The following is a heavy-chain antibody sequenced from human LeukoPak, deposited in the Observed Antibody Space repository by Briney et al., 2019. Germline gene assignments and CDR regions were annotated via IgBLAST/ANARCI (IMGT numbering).Heavy chain of an antibody. CDR1: GFTFSSYW. J-gene: IGHJ6*03. V-gene: IGHV3-7*01. Sequence: GGSLRLSCAASGFTFSSYWMSWVRQAPGKGLEWVANIKQDGSEKYYVDSVKGRFTISRDNAKNSLYLQMNSLRAEDTAVYYCAREGAPSFSSSWYGIWGYYYYYMDVWGKGTTVTVSS. CDR3: AREGAPSFSSSWYGIWGYYYYYMDV. D-gene: IGHD6-13*01. CDR2: IKQDGSEK.